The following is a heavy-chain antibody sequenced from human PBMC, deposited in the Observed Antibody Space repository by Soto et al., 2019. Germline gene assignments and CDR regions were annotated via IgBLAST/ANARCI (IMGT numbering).Heavy chain of an antibody. Sequence: SETLSLTCIVSGASISTGGYSWSWIRQPPGKGPEWIGYIYASGRTYYKPSLKSRASISMDKSRNQFSVRVTSVTAADTAVYFCARGDRYSGSFSDYFDPWGQGTLVTVSS. CDR2: IYASGRT. V-gene: IGHV4-30-2*01. CDR1: GASISTGGYS. D-gene: IGHD1-26*01. CDR3: ARGDRYSGSFSDYFDP. J-gene: IGHJ5*02.